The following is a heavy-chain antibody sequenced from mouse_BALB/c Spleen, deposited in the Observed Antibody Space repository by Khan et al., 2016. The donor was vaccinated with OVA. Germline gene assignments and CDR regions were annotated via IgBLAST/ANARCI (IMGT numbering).Heavy chain of an antibody. CDR3: VKGDDYDGTY. CDR2: INTYTGET. V-gene: IGHV9-3-1*01. Sequence: IQLVQSGPELKKPGEIVKISCKASGYTFTNYGMNWVKQAPGKGLKWMGWINTYTGETTYADDFKGRFAFSLETSASTAYLQINSLRNEDTATYFCVKGDDYDGTYWGQGTLITVS. CDR1: GYTFTNYG. D-gene: IGHD2-4*01. J-gene: IGHJ3*01.